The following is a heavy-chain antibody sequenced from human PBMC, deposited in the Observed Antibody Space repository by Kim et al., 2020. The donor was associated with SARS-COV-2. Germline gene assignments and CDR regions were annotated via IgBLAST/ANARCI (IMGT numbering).Heavy chain of an antibody. D-gene: IGHD5-12*01. CDR1: GFTFSSYA. J-gene: IGHJ4*02. CDR3: AKEVAIWYFHFDS. V-gene: IGHV3-23*01. CDR2: VSHNGAST. Sequence: GGSLRLSCAASGFTFSSYAMSWVRRAPGKGLEWVSGVSHNGASTFYADSVKGRFIVSRDNSRNTLYLQMNSLRAEDTALYYCAKEVAIWYFHFDSWGQGTLVTVSS.